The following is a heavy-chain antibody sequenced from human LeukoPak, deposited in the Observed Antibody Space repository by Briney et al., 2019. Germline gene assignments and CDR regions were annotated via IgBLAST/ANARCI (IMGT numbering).Heavy chain of an antibody. CDR1: GNTFISYG. CDR2: ISAYNGNT. CDR3: ARDMISLLWFGELCPFDY. Sequence: ASVKVSCKASGNTFISYGISWVRQAPGQGLEWMGWISAYNGNTNYAQNLQGRVTMTTDTSTSTAYMELRSLRSDDTAVYYCARDMISLLWFGELCPFDYWGQGTLVTVSS. D-gene: IGHD3-10*01. J-gene: IGHJ4*02. V-gene: IGHV1-18*01.